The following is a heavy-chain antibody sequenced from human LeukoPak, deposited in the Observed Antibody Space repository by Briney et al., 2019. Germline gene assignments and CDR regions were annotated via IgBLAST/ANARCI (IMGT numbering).Heavy chain of an antibody. CDR2: INPNSGGT. CDR1: GYTFTGYY. J-gene: IGHJ6*03. Sequence: ASVKVSCKASGYTFTGYYMHWVRQAPGQGLEWMGWINPNSGGTNYEKKFQGRVTMTRDTSLSTAYMQLSRLRSDDTAVYYCARVGDYTRGYYYYYMDVWGKGTTVTISS. D-gene: IGHD4-17*01. V-gene: IGHV1-2*02. CDR3: ARVGDYTRGYYYYYMDV.